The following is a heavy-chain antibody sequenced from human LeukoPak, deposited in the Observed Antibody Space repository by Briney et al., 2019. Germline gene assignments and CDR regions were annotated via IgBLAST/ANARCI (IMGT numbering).Heavy chain of an antibody. CDR1: GASISSSNW. CDR2: IYHSGST. Sequence: SGTLSLTCAVSGASISSSNWWSWVRQPPGKGLEWIGEIYHSGSTNYNPSLNPSLKSRVTILVDKSKNQLSLKLSSVTAADTAVYYCARVRAGAPHDYWGQGTLVTVSS. CDR3: ARVRAGAPHDY. V-gene: IGHV4-4*02. J-gene: IGHJ4*02. D-gene: IGHD4/OR15-4a*01.